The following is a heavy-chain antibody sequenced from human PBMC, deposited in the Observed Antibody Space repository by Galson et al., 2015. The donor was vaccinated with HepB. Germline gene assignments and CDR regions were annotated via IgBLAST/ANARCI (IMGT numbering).Heavy chain of an antibody. V-gene: IGHV3-7*03. Sequence: SLRLSCAASGFTFSTSWVSWVRQAPGKGLEWVANIQEDGSEKYYVDSVKGRFTVSRDNVKNSLYLQMNSLRAEDTAVYYCATGRQLGYWGQGTLVSVSS. CDR2: IQEDGSEK. CDR1: GFTFSTSW. J-gene: IGHJ4*02. CDR3: ATGRQLGY. D-gene: IGHD6-13*01.